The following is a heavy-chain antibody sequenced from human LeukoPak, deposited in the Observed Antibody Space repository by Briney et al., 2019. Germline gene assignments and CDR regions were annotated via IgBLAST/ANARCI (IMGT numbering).Heavy chain of an antibody. CDR2: IFPIFGTA. D-gene: IGHD3-22*01. CDR3: ATGMYYYDSSGYFYYYGMDV. J-gene: IGHJ6*02. Sequence: SVKVSCKASGGTFSSYAISWVRQAPGQGLEWMGGIFPIFGTANYAQKFQGRVTITADESTSTAYMELSSLRSEDTAVYYCATGMYYYDSSGYFYYYGMDVWGQGTTVTVSS. CDR1: GGTFSSYA. V-gene: IGHV1-69*13.